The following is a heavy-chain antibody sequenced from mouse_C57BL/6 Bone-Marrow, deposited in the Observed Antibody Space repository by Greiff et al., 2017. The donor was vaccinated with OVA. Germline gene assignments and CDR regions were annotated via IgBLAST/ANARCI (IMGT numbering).Heavy chain of an antibody. D-gene: IGHD1-1*01. CDR3: ARNHYGSSYLYFDY. Sequence: VQLQESGPELVKPGASVKISCKASGYAFSSSWMNWVKQRPGKGLEWIGRIYPGDGDTNYNGKFKGKATLTADKSSSTAYMQLSSLTSEDSAVYFCARNHYGSSYLYFDYWGQGTTLTVSS. J-gene: IGHJ2*01. CDR2: IYPGDGDT. V-gene: IGHV1-82*01. CDR1: GYAFSSSW.